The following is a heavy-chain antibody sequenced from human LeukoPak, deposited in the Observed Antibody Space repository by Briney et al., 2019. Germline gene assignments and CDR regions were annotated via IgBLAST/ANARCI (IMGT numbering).Heavy chain of an antibody. CDR2: IYYSGST. CDR3: ARAADYNSFDP. J-gene: IGHJ5*02. V-gene: IGHV4-59*01. Sequence: SETLSLTCTVSGGPISSYYWSWIRQPPGKGLEWIGYIYYSGSTNYNPSLKSRVTISVDTSKNQFSLKLSSVTAADTAVYYCARAADYNSFDPWGQGTLVTVSS. D-gene: IGHD3-22*01. CDR1: GGPISSYY.